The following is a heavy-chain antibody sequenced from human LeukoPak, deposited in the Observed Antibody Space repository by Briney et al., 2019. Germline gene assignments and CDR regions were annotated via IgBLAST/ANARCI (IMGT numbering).Heavy chain of an antibody. J-gene: IGHJ4*02. Sequence: GGSLRLSCAASGFTFSAYAMHWVRQAPGRGLEWVALISNDGTNQYYTNSVKGRFTISRDNSHNTVFLQMNSLRPEDTALYFCARGTSASGYSFNDFWGQGTLVTVSS. D-gene: IGHD2-2*02. CDR2: ISNDGTNQ. CDR1: GFTFSAYA. CDR3: ARGTSASGYSFNDF. V-gene: IGHV3-30-3*01.